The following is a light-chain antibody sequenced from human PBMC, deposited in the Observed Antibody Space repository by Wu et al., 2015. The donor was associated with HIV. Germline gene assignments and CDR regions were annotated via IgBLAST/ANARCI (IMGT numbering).Light chain of an antibody. CDR1: QSVSSK. CDR2: DTS. J-gene: IGKJ2*01. CDR3: QQYNNWPYN. V-gene: IGKV3-15*01. Sequence: EIVMTQSPATLSVSPGERVTLSCRASQSVSSKLAWYQQKPGQAPRLLIYDTSTRVTDIPARFSGSGSGTEFTLTISSLQSEDFAVYYCQQYNNWPYNFGQGTKLEIK.